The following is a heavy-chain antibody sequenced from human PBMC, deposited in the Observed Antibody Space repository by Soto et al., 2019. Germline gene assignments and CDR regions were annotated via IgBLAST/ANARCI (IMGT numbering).Heavy chain of an antibody. CDR3: ARVRQFWSGQNYYGMDV. Sequence: PGGSLRLSCAASGFTFSSYSMNWVRQAPGKGLEWVSSISSSSSYIYYADSVKGRLTISRDNAKNSLYLQMNSLRAEDTAVYYCARVRQFWSGQNYYGMDVWGQGTTVTVSS. V-gene: IGHV3-21*01. CDR1: GFTFSSYS. D-gene: IGHD3-3*02. CDR2: ISSSSSYI. J-gene: IGHJ6*02.